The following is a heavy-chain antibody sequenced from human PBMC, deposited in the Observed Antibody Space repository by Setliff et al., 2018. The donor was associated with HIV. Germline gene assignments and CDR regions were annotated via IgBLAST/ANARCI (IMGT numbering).Heavy chain of an antibody. Sequence: LRLSCAASGFTFSSYWMNWVRQAPGKGLVWVSLINGGGNYIQYADSVKGRFIISRDNSKNMLYLQMNSLRAEDTALYYCTKREAGAKPFDYWGRGTLVTVSS. V-gene: IGHV3-23*03. CDR3: TKREAGAKPFDY. D-gene: IGHD1-26*01. J-gene: IGHJ4*02. CDR2: INGGGNYI. CDR1: GFTFSSYW.